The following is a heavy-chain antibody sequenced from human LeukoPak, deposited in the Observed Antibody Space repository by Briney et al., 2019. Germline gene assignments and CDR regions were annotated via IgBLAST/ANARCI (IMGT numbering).Heavy chain of an antibody. CDR3: ARDNSVRDEAWWFNP. CDR2: ISPSGGST. CDR1: GYTFTSSY. J-gene: IGHJ5*02. V-gene: IGHV1-46*01. D-gene: IGHD5-24*01. Sequence: ASVKVSCKAFGYTFTSSYMHWVRQAPGHRPEWMGVISPSGGSTTYAQKFQGRVTLTRDMSTSTDYLELSSLRSEDTAVYYCARDNSVRDEAWWFNPWGQGTLVTVSS.